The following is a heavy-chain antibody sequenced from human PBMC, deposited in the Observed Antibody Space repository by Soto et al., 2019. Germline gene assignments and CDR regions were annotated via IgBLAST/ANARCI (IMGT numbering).Heavy chain of an antibody. Sequence: GASVEVSCKASGYTFTIYYMHWVRQAPGQGLEWMGIINPSGGSTSYAQKFQGRVTMTRDTSTSTVYMELSSLRSEDTAVYYCARGYCSSTSCSHYYGMDVWGQGTTVTVSS. J-gene: IGHJ6*02. D-gene: IGHD2-2*01. CDR1: GYTFTIYY. V-gene: IGHV1-46*01. CDR2: INPSGGST. CDR3: ARGYCSSTSCSHYYGMDV.